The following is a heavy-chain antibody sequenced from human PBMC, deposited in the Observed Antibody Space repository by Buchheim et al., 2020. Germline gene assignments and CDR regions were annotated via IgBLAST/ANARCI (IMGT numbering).Heavy chain of an antibody. CDR3: ARAPMIVNYYGMDV. V-gene: IGHV4-59*08. CDR2: IYYSGST. CDR1: GGSISSYY. J-gene: IGHJ6*02. Sequence: QVQLQESGPGLVKPSETLSLTCTVSGGSISSYYWSWIRQPPGKGLEWIGYIYYSGSTNYNPSLKSRVTISVDTSKNQFSLKLSSVTAADTAVYYCARAPMIVNYYGMDVWGQGTT. D-gene: IGHD3-22*01.